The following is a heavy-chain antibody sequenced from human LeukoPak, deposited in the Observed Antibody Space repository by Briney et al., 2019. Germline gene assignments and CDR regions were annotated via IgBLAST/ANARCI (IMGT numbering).Heavy chain of an antibody. D-gene: IGHD5/OR15-5a*01. Sequence: GGSLRLSCAASGFTFSSYAMHWVRQAPGKGLEWVAVISYDGSNKYYADSVKGRFTISRDNSKNTLYLQMNSLRAEDTAVYYCARPPGTNGYSVYDFDYWGQGTLVTVSS. V-gene: IGHV3-30-3*01. CDR2: ISYDGSNK. CDR1: GFTFSSYA. CDR3: ARPPGTNGYSVYDFDY. J-gene: IGHJ4*02.